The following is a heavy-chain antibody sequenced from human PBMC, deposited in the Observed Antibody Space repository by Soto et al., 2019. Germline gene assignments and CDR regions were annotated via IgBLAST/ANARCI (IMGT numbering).Heavy chain of an antibody. CDR3: ARESPSPTVTTLYNWFDP. J-gene: IGHJ5*02. Sequence: QVRLVQSGAEVKKPGSSVKVSCKASGGTFSSYAITWVRQSPGQGLEWMGRIIPILGIANYAEKFQGRVTITADKSTRTAYMELSSLRSEDTAVYYCARESPSPTVTTLYNWFDPWGQGTLVTVSS. CDR1: GGTFSSYA. V-gene: IGHV1-69*04. CDR2: IIPILGIA. D-gene: IGHD4-17*01.